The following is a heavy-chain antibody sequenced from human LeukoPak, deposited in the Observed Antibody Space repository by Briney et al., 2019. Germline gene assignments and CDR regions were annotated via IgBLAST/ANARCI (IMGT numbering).Heavy chain of an antibody. V-gene: IGHV1-2*02. CDR2: INANNGDT. J-gene: IGHJ4*02. CDR3: ARDWTLDY. CDR1: GYTFTGYY. D-gene: IGHD1-1*01. Sequence: ASVKVSCKASGYTFTGYYIHWVRQAPGQGLEWMGWINANNGDTKHAQKFQGTVTMTRATSISTAYMDLSSLRSDDTAVYFCARDWTLDYWGQGSLVAVSS.